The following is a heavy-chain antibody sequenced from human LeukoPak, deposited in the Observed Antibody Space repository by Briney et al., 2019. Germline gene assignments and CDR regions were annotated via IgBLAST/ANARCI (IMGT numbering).Heavy chain of an antibody. Sequence: GGSLRLSCAASGFTFDDYSMSWVCQAPAQGLELVSGINWNGGSTGYADSVKGRFTISRDNAKNSLYLHMHSLRAEDTALYYCARDRDSSSWPQYFDYWGQGTLVTVSS. CDR3: ARDRDSSSWPQYFDY. D-gene: IGHD6-13*01. J-gene: IGHJ4*02. V-gene: IGHV3-20*04. CDR1: GFTFDDYS. CDR2: INWNGGST.